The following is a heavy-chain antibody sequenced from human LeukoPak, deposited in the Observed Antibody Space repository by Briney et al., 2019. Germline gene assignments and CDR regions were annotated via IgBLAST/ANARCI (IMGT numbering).Heavy chain of an antibody. CDR3: ARVLAAAGPRIDAFDI. CDR2: IIPIFSTA. V-gene: IGHV1-69*05. D-gene: IGHD6-13*01. CDR1: GGTFSSYA. Sequence: SVKVSCKASGGTFSSYAISWVRQAPGQGLEWMGGIIPIFSTANYAQKFQGRVTITTDESTSTAYMELSSLRSEDTAVYYCARVLAAAGPRIDAFDIWGQGTMVTVSS. J-gene: IGHJ3*02.